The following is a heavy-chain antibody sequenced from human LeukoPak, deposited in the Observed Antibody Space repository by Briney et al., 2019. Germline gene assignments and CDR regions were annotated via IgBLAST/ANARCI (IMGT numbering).Heavy chain of an antibody. D-gene: IGHD3-16*01. CDR1: GFTADTYW. CDR3: VAWGSLVV. CDR2: IKEDGTRK. V-gene: IGHV3-7*01. Sequence: GGSLRLSCVASGFTADTYWTSWVRQAPGKGLDWVAHIKEDGTRKYYVDSVRGRFTISRDNAKNSLFLQMNSLRVEDTAVFYCVAWGSLVVWGQGTLVTVSS. J-gene: IGHJ4*02.